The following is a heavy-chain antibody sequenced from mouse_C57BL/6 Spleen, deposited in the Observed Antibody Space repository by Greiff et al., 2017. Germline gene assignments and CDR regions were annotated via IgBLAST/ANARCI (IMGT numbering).Heavy chain of an antibody. CDR1: GYTFTSYW. V-gene: IGHV1-55*01. CDR2: IYPGSGST. D-gene: IGHD2-4*01. CDR3: ARHYDYYYAIDY. Sequence: QVQLQQSGAELVKPGASVKMSCKASGYTFTSYWITWVKQRPGQGLEWIGDIYPGSGSTNYNEKFKSKATMTVDTSSSTAYMQLSSLTSEDSAVYYCARHYDYYYAIDYWGQGTSVTVSA. J-gene: IGHJ4*01.